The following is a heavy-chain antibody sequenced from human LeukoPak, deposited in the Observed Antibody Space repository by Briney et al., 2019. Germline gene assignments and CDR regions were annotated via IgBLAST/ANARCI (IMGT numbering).Heavy chain of an antibody. D-gene: IGHD3-22*01. J-gene: IGHJ4*02. CDR2: INHSGST. Sequence: SETLSLTCAVYGGSFSGYYWSWIRQPPGKGLEWIGEINHSGSTNYNPSLKSRVTISVDTSKNQFSLKLSSVTAADTAVYYCARRGSSGYYYYFDYWGQGTLVTVSS. CDR1: GGSFSGYY. CDR3: ARRGSSGYYYYFDY. V-gene: IGHV4-34*01.